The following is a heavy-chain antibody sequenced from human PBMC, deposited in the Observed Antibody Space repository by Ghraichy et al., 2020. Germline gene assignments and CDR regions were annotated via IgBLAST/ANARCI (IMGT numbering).Heavy chain of an antibody. CDR1: GGSLNNYY. V-gene: IGHV4-59*01. CDR2: IYFSGYT. Sequence: SLNISCTVSGGSLNNYYWNWIRQPPGKGLEWIASIYFSGYTNYNPSLKSRVTISMDTSKGQFSLKMTSVTSADTAVYYCSRDYDNDSFDVWGQGTMVTVSS. J-gene: IGHJ3*01. CDR3: SRDYDNDSFDV. D-gene: IGHD3-16*01.